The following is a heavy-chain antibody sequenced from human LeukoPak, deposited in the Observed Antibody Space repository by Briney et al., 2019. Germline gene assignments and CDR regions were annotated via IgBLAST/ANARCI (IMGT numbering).Heavy chain of an antibody. V-gene: IGHV3-53*01. CDR1: GFSVSSSY. Sequence: PGGSLRLSCAASGFSVSSSYMYWVRQAPGKGLEWVSFFYRGDTTYYAESVRGRFTISRDNSKNTLYLLMNSLISEDTAVYYCAREVIPIPSYFDSWGQGTLVTVSS. D-gene: IGHD2-21*01. J-gene: IGHJ4*02. CDR3: AREVIPIPSYFDS. CDR2: FYRGDTT.